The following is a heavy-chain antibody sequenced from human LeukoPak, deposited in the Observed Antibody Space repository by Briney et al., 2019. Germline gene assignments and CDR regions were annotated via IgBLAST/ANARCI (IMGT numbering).Heavy chain of an antibody. J-gene: IGHJ5*02. CDR3: AGRYDLRIGYYGWFDH. CDR1: GFTFNNYY. Sequence: GGSLRLSCAASGFTFNNYYTSWIRRAPGKGLEWISYISISGYSTYYADSVKGRFTISRDNAKNSLYLQMNNLRPEDTAFYYYAGRYDLRIGYYGWFDHWGQGTLVTVSS. D-gene: IGHD3-3*01. V-gene: IGHV3-11*04. CDR2: ISISGYST.